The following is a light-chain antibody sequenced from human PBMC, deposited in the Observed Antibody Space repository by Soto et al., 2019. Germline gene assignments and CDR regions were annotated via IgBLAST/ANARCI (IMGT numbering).Light chain of an antibody. J-gene: IGKJ1*01. V-gene: IGKV3-20*01. Sequence: EIVLTQSPGTLSLSPGERGALSCWASQSVPNNYLAWYQKKPGQAARLLIFGASSRATGIPDRFSGSGSGTDLTSAISRVEPDDLAVYSCQQYGSSPTFGQGTKVEVK. CDR1: QSVPNNY. CDR3: QQYGSSPT. CDR2: GAS.